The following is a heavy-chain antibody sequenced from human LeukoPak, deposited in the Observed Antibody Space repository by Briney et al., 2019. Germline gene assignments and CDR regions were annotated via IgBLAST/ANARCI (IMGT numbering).Heavy chain of an antibody. Sequence: SETLSLTCAVYGGSFSSYYWSWIRQPAGKGLEWIGRIYSSGSTNYNPSIRSRVTMSVDPSKTQFSLKVSSVTAADTAVYYCARDGIVVVTAHGTFDIWGQGTMVTVSS. CDR2: IYSSGST. CDR1: GGSFSSYY. CDR3: ARDGIVVVTAHGTFDI. V-gene: IGHV4-4*07. J-gene: IGHJ3*02. D-gene: IGHD2-21*02.